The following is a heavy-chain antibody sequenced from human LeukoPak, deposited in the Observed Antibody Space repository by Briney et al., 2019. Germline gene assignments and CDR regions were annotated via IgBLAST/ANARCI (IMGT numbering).Heavy chain of an antibody. CDR3: ARENLAARRTPYRRRAFDI. CDR1: GYTFTGYY. J-gene: IGHJ3*02. Sequence: GASVKVSCKASGYTFTGYYMHWVRQAPGQGLEWMGWINPNSGGTNYAQKFQGRVTMTRDTSISTAYMELSRLRSDDTAVYYCARENLAARRTPYRRRAFDIWGQGTMVTVSS. D-gene: IGHD6-6*01. V-gene: IGHV1-2*02. CDR2: INPNSGGT.